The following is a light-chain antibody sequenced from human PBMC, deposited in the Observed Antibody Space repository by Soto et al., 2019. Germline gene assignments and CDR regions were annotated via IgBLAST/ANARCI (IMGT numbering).Light chain of an antibody. CDR3: ATWDGGLSGPFV. CDR2: TTN. V-gene: IGLV1-44*01. J-gene: IGLJ1*01. Sequence: QSVLTQPPSASGTPGQRATISCCGSNSNIGSDIVNCYQLLPGAAPEVLINTTNQRPSGVPERFSGSMSGTSASLAISGLQSEDEANSSCATWDGGLSGPFVFGTGTKLTVL. CDR1: NSNIGSDI.